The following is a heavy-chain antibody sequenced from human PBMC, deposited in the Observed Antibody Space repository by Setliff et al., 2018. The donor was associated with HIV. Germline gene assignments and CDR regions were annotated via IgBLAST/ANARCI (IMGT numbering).Heavy chain of an antibody. V-gene: IGHV4-59*01. J-gene: IGHJ4*02. CDR1: GGSISSYY. CDR3: AGADYSDTSGYYSNFDY. D-gene: IGHD3-22*01. CDR2: IYYSGIT. Sequence: SETLSLTCTVSGGSISSYYWSWIRQPPGKGLEWIGYIYYSGITNYNVSLKSRVTISVDTSKNQFSLKLRSVTAADTAVYYCAGADYSDTSGYYSNFDYWGQGTLVTVSS.